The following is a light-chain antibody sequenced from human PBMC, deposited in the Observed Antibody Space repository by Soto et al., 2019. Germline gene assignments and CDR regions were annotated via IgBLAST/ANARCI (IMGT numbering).Light chain of an antibody. J-gene: IGKJ4*01. Sequence: IVMTQSPVTLSLSPGERATLSCRASQTVRSHLAWFQQKPGQAPRLLIYGESTRATGVPARFSGSGSGTEFTLIISSLQSEDFAVYYCQQYNNWPLTFGGGTKV. CDR2: GES. CDR1: QTVRSH. V-gene: IGKV3-15*01. CDR3: QQYNNWPLT.